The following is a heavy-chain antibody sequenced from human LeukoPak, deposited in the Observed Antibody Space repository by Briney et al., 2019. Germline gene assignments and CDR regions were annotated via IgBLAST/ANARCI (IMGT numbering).Heavy chain of an antibody. CDR2: IYHSGST. V-gene: IGHV4-38-2*01. CDR3: ARHVYHPVTTVWAFDI. D-gene: IGHD4-17*01. Sequence: SETLSLTCAVSGYSISSGYYWGWIRQPPGKGLEWIGSIYHSGSTYWNPSLKSRVTISVDTSKNQFSLKLSSVTAADTALYYCARHVYHPVTTVWAFDILGQGTMVTVSS. J-gene: IGHJ3*02. CDR1: GYSISSGYY.